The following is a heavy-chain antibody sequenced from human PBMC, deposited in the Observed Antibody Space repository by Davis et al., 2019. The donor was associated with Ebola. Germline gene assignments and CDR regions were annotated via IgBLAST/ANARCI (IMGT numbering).Heavy chain of an antibody. D-gene: IGHD3-3*01. Sequence: ASVKVSCKASGYTFTGYYMHWARQAPGQGLEWMGGINPISGDTNYAEIFQGRVTMTRDTSASTAYMELSSLRSEDTAVYYCAKEIHRSFGVDDEPHYYAMNVWGQGTTVTVSS. CDR1: GYTFTGYY. CDR2: INPISGDT. CDR3: AKEIHRSFGVDDEPHYYAMNV. V-gene: IGHV1-2*02. J-gene: IGHJ6*02.